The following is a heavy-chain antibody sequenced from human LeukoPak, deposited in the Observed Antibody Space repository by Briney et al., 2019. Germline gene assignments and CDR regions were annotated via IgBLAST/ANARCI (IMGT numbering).Heavy chain of an antibody. V-gene: IGHV4-39*01. Sequence: PSETLSLTCTVSGGSISSSSYYWGWIRQPPGKGLEWVGSIYYSGSIYYNPSIKRRVTISVATSNHQFSLKLSSVTAADTAVYYCIRGSSWSFDYWGQGTLVTVSS. J-gene: IGHJ4*02. CDR1: GGSISSSSYY. CDR3: IRGSSWSFDY. CDR2: IYYSGSI. D-gene: IGHD6-13*01.